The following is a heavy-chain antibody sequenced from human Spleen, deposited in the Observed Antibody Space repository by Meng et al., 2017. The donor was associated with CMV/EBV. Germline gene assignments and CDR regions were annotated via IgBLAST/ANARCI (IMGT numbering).Heavy chain of an antibody. Sequence: GESLKISCVASTFTFSNSAMSWVRQAPGKGLEWVSAISGSGDDTYYADSVKGRFAISRDNAKNSLYLQMNSLRAEDTAVYYCAREGDSSGYYIDYWGQGTLVTVSS. CDR2: ISGSGDDT. CDR3: AREGDSSGYYIDY. J-gene: IGHJ4*02. V-gene: IGHV3-23*01. CDR1: TFTFSNSA. D-gene: IGHD3-22*01.